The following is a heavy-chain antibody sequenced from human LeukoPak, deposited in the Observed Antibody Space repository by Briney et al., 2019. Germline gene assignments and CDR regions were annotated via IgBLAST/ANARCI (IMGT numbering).Heavy chain of an antibody. V-gene: IGHV5-51*01. CDR1: GYSFTSYW. CDR3: ARWDCSSTSCYSFDY. D-gene: IGHD2-2*02. Sequence: GESLQISCKGSGYSFTSYWIGWVRQMPGKGLEWMGIIYPGDSDTRYSPSFQGQVTISADKSISTAYLQWSSLKASDTAMYYCARWDCSSTSCYSFDYWGQGTLVTVSS. CDR2: IYPGDSDT. J-gene: IGHJ4*02.